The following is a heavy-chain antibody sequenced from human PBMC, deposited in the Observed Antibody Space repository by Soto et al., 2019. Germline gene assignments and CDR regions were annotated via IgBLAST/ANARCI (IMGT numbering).Heavy chain of an antibody. CDR1: GFTFGDYA. CDR2: IRSKAYGGTT. Sequence: PGGSLRLSCTASGFTFGDYAMSWFRQAPGKGLEWVGFIRSKAYGGTTEYAAPVKGRFTISRDDSKSIAYLQMNSLKTEDTAVYYCTRKGVVPAAKYYYYYYGMDVWGQGTTVTVSS. J-gene: IGHJ6*02. CDR3: TRKGVVPAAKYYYYYYGMDV. D-gene: IGHD2-2*01. V-gene: IGHV3-49*03.